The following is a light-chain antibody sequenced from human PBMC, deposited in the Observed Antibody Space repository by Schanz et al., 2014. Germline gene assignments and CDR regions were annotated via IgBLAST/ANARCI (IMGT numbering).Light chain of an antibody. CDR3: QQVNGYVGT. CDR2: GAS. Sequence: IQLTQSPSSLSASVGDRVTITCRASQGISSHLAWYQQKPGKAPKLLIYGASTLQIGVQSRFSGSGSGTDFTLAISSLQPEDFANYYCQQVNGYVGTFGQGTKVEIK. J-gene: IGKJ1*01. CDR1: QGISSH. V-gene: IGKV1-9*01.